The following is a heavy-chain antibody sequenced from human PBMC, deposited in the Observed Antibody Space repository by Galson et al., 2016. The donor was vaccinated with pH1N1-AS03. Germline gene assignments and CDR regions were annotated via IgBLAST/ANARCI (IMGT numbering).Heavy chain of an antibody. CDR2: IFYSGST. CDR3: ARLDSSGWYSVDY. J-gene: IGHJ4*02. Sequence: ETLSLTCTVSGGSISSYYRSWIRQPPGKGREWIGYIFYSGSTFYNASLKSRVTISVDTSKNQFSLKLRSVTAADTAVYYCARLDSSGWYSVDYWGQGNMVIVSS. CDR1: GGSISSYY. V-gene: IGHV4-59*08. D-gene: IGHD6-19*01.